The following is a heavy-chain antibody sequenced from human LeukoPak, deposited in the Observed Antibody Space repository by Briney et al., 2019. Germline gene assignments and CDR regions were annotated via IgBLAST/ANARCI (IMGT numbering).Heavy chain of an antibody. D-gene: IGHD5-18*01. CDR2: INHSGST. CDR1: GGSFSGYY. V-gene: IGHV4-34*01. J-gene: IGHJ4*02. Sequence: SETLSLTCAVYGGSFSGYYWSWIRQPPGKGREWIGEINHSGSTSYNPSLKSRVTISVDTSKNQFSLKLSSVPAADTAVYYCARGAAMVRGYFDYWGQGTLVTVSS. CDR3: ARGAAMVRGYFDY.